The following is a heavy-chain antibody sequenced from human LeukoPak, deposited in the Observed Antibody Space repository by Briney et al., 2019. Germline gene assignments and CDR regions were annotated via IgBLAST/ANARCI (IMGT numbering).Heavy chain of an antibody. CDR1: GDSFSSHY. CDR3: ARDLVTVTKGFDI. V-gene: IGHV4-59*11. J-gene: IGHJ3*02. Sequence: MSSETLSLTCAVSGDSFSSHYWTWIRQSPGTELEWIGYISHIGRTNYNPSLKSRVTISIDTSKNQFSLKLRSVTATDTAVYYCARDLVTVTKGFDIWGQGTMVSVSS. CDR2: ISHIGRT. D-gene: IGHD4-17*01.